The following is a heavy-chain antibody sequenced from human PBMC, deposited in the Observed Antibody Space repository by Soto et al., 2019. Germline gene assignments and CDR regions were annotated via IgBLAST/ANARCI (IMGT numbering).Heavy chain of an antibody. J-gene: IGHJ5*02. Sequence: PSDTLSLTCAVYCGSFSGYYWMWILQPPGKGLEWIGEINHSGITNYNPSLKSLVTISVDTSKNQFSLKLSSVTAADTAVYYCARGDSYCSSTSCYTGDWFDPWGQGTLVTVSS. D-gene: IGHD2-2*02. CDR3: ARGDSYCSSTSCYTGDWFDP. CDR2: INHSGIT. V-gene: IGHV4-34*01. CDR1: CGSFSGYY.